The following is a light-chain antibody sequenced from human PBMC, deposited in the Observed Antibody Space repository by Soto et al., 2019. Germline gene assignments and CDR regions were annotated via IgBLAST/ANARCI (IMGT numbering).Light chain of an antibody. J-gene: IGKJ1*01. Sequence: DIQMTQSPSTLSGSVGDRFTITCRASQTISSWLAWYQQKPGKAPKLLIYDASNLETGVPSRFSGSGSGTDFTLTISSLQPEDFATYYCQQSFVTPRTCGQGTKVDI. CDR3: QQSFVTPRT. CDR1: QTISSW. CDR2: DAS. V-gene: IGKV1-39*01.